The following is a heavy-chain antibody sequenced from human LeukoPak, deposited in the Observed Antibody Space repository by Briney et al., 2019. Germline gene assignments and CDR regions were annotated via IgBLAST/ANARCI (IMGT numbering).Heavy chain of an antibody. Sequence: RASVKVSCKASGYTFTSYYMHWVRQAPGQGLEWMGWINPNSGGTNYAQKFQGRVTMTRDTSISTAYMELSRLRSDDTAVYYCARGYCSGGSCYLNWFDPWGQGTLVTVSS. CDR1: GYTFTSYY. D-gene: IGHD2-15*01. V-gene: IGHV1-2*02. J-gene: IGHJ5*02. CDR2: INPNSGGT. CDR3: ARGYCSGGSCYLNWFDP.